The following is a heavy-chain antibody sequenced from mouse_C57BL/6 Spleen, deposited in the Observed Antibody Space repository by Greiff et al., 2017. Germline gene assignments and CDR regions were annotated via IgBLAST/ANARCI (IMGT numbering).Heavy chain of an antibody. D-gene: IGHD1-2*01. Sequence: EVKLQESGPGLVKPSQSLSLTCSVTGYSITRGYYWTWIRQFPGNKLEWMGYISYGGSNNYNPSLNNRISITLDTSKNQFLLKLNSLTTEDTATNYYAREDYGFFDYGGKGTTLTVSS. V-gene: IGHV3-6*01. CDR3: AREDYGFFDY. CDR2: ISYGGSN. CDR1: GYSITRGYY. J-gene: IGHJ2*01.